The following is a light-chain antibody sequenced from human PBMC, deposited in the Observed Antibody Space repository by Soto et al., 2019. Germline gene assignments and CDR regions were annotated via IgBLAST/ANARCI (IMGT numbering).Light chain of an antibody. J-gene: IGKJ1*01. CDR2: NAS. CDR3: QQRSDWPWT. CDR1: ENVKFN. V-gene: IGKV3-15*01. Sequence: EIVMTQSPATLSVSPGERATLSCRASENVKFNLAWYQQRPGQAPRLLFYNASTRATAFPARFSGSGSGTDYIVTISSLQSEDSAVYYCQQRSDWPWTFGQGTKVDIK.